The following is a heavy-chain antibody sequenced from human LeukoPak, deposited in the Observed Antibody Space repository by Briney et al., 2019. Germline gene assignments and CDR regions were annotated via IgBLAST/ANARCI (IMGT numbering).Heavy chain of an antibody. CDR3: AFRIAVAGTEFDY. J-gene: IGHJ4*02. V-gene: IGHV4-34*01. CDR1: GGSFSGYY. Sequence: SETLSLTCAVYGGSFSGYYWSWIRQPPGKGLEWIGEINHSGSTNYNPSLKSRVTISVDTSKNQFSLKLSSVTAADTAVYYCAFRIAVAGTEFDYWGQGTLVTVSP. D-gene: IGHD6-19*01. CDR2: INHSGST.